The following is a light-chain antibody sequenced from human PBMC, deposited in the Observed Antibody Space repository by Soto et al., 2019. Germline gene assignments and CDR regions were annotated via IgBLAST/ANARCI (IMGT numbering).Light chain of an antibody. J-gene: IGKJ1*01. CDR1: PSISSW. V-gene: IGKV1-5*03. CDR3: QQYNNYPWT. Sequence: DIQMTQSPSTLSASVGDRVTITCRASPSISSWLAWYQQKPGKAPKLLIYKASSLESGVPSRFSGSGSGTEVTLTISSLHPDDFATYYCQQYNNYPWTCGQGTRVEIK. CDR2: KAS.